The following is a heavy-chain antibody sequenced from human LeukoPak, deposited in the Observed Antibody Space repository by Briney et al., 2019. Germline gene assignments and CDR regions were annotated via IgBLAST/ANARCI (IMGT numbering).Heavy chain of an antibody. CDR2: IYYSGST. J-gene: IGHJ4*02. CDR1: GGSISSGGYY. V-gene: IGHV4-31*03. CDR3: ARVGCSSTSCYGRGDYFDY. Sequence: SETLSLTCTVSGGSISSGGYYWSWIRQHPGKGLEWIGYIYYSGSTYYNPSLKSRVTISVDTSKNQFSLKLSSVTAADTAVYYCARVGCSSTSCYGRGDYFDYWGQGTLVTVSS. D-gene: IGHD2-2*01.